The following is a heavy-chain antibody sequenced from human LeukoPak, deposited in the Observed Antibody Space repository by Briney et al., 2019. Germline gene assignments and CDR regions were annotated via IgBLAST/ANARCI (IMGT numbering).Heavy chain of an antibody. Sequence: SETLSLTCTVSGGSITSYYWTWIRQPPGKGLEWIGFIYGDGSTKYNPSLKSRVTMSVDTSKNQFSLKLSSATAADSAVYYCARDLGTSGWHTFDYWGQGTLVTVSS. CDR1: GGSITSYY. V-gene: IGHV4-59*01. J-gene: IGHJ4*02. CDR2: IYGDGST. D-gene: IGHD6-19*01. CDR3: ARDLGTSGWHTFDY.